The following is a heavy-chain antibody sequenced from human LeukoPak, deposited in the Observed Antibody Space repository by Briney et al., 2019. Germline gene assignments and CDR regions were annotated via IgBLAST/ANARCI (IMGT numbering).Heavy chain of an antibody. J-gene: IGHJ5*02. Sequence: ASVKVSCKASGYTFTGYYMHWVRQAPGQGLEWMGGIIPIFGTANYAQKFQGRVTITADESTSTAYMELSSLRSEDTAVYYCARGGFYCSSTSCLPNWFDPWGQGTLVTVSS. CDR1: GYTFTGYY. V-gene: IGHV1-69*13. D-gene: IGHD2-2*01. CDR3: ARGGFYCSSTSCLPNWFDP. CDR2: IIPIFGTA.